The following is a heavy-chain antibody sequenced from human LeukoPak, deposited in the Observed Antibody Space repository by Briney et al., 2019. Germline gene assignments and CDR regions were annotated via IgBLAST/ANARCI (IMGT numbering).Heavy chain of an antibody. CDR3: ARATGIAVAGDKCDY. J-gene: IGHJ4*02. CDR1: GYTFTSYG. CDR2: ISAYNGNT. V-gene: IGHV1-18*01. D-gene: IGHD6-19*01. Sequence: ASVKVSCKASGYTFTSYGISGVRQAPGQGLEWMGWISAYNGNTNYAQKLQGRVTMTTDTSTSTAYMELRSLRSDDTAVYYCARATGIAVAGDKCDYWGQGTLVTVSS.